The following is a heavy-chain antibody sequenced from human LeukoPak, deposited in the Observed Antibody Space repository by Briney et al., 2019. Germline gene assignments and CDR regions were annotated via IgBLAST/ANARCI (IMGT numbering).Heavy chain of an antibody. Sequence: GASVKVSCKASGYTFTGHYMHWVRQAPGQGLEWMGWINPNSGGTNYAQKFQGRVTMTRDTSISTAYMELSRLRSDDTAVYYCAAGSSSSRGLYYYYIDVWSKGTTVTVSS. CDR3: AAGSSSSRGLYYYYIDV. CDR2: INPNSGGT. D-gene: IGHD6-6*01. V-gene: IGHV1-2*02. CDR1: GYTFTGHY. J-gene: IGHJ6*03.